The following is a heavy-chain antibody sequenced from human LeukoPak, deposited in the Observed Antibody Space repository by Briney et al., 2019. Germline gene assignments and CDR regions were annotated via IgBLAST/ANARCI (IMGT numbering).Heavy chain of an antibody. J-gene: IGHJ4*02. V-gene: IGHV3-23*01. Sequence: PGGSLRLSCAASGFTFSSYAMSWVRQAPGKGLEWVSAISGSGGSTYYADSVKGRFTISRDNSKNTLYLQMNSLRAEDTAVYYCAKVLVTIVGATTPFDYWGQGTLVTVSS. CDR1: GFTFSSYA. D-gene: IGHD1-26*01. CDR2: ISGSGGST. CDR3: AKVLVTIVGATTPFDY.